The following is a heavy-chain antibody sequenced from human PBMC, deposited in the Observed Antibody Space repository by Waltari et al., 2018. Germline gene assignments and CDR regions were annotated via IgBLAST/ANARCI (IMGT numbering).Heavy chain of an antibody. D-gene: IGHD3-22*01. CDR2: FYYSWST. Sequence: RGRGWVGRFYYSWSTYYNPSLKSRVTISVDTSKNQFSLKLSSVTAADTAVYYCARHRRVTMIVVASYFDYWGQGTLVTVSS. V-gene: IGHV4-39*01. CDR3: ARHRRVTMIVVASYFDY. J-gene: IGHJ4*02.